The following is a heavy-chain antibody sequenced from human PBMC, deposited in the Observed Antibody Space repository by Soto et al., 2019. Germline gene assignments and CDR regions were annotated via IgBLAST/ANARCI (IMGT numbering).Heavy chain of an antibody. Sequence: ASVTVSCKASGYTFTSYGISWVRQAPGQGLEWMGWISAYNGNTNYAQKLQGRVTMTTDTSTSTAYMELRSLRSDDTAVYYCARDLRGYDLGDAFDIWGQGTMVTVSS. CDR3: ARDLRGYDLGDAFDI. CDR2: ISAYNGNT. CDR1: GYTFTSYG. V-gene: IGHV1-18*01. D-gene: IGHD5-12*01. J-gene: IGHJ3*02.